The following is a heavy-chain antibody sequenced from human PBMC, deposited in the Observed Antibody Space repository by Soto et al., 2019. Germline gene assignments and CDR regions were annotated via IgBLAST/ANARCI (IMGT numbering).Heavy chain of an antibody. CDR2: IKFDGSVK. J-gene: IGHJ4*02. CDR1: GFSFSDYW. D-gene: IGHD2-2*01. Sequence: VGSLRLSCVASGFSFSDYWMSWVRQAPGKGPEWVANIKFDGSVKQYVDSVRGRFSISRDNFRNSLFLQMSSLRAGDTAIYYCVKDGGYCSSATCYSPRNHYFDSWGQGTLVTVSS. V-gene: IGHV3-7*03. CDR3: VKDGGYCSSATCYSPRNHYFDS.